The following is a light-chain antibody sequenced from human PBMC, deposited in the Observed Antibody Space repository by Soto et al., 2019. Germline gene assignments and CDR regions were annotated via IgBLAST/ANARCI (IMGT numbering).Light chain of an antibody. V-gene: IGLV1-40*01. Sequence: QSVLTQPPSVSGAPGQRVTISCTGNNSNLGAGYDVHWYQQLPGAAPKLVIFGNRNRPSGFPERFSGSKSGTSASLAITGLQAEDEADYYCQAYDYSLTAMAFGGGTKVTVL. CDR3: QAYDYSLTAMA. CDR1: NSNLGAGYD. J-gene: IGLJ3*02. CDR2: GNR.